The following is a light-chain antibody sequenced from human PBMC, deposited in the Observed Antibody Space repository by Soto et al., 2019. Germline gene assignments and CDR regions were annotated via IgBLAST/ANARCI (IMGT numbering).Light chain of an antibody. Sequence: ALTQPASVSGSPGQSITISCTGTSSDIGTYNYVSWYQQHTGKAPKLMIFDVSYRPSGVSNRFSGSKSDNTASLTISGLQAEDEADYYCNSYTGTSSRYVFGTGTKVTVL. CDR2: DVS. CDR3: NSYTGTSSRYV. J-gene: IGLJ1*01. V-gene: IGLV2-14*03. CDR1: SSDIGTYNY.